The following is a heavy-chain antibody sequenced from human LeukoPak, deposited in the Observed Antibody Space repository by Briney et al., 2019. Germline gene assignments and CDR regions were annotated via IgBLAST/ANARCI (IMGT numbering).Heavy chain of an antibody. V-gene: IGHV1-2*02. CDR1: GYTFTGYY. CDR3: ARYSSSWYPFDY. Sequence: EASVKVSCKASGYTFTGYYMHWVRQAPGQGLEWMGWINPNSGGTNYAQKFQGRVTMTRDTSISTAYMELSRLRSDDTAVYYCARYSSSWYPFDYWGQGTLVTVSS. D-gene: IGHD6-13*01. J-gene: IGHJ4*02. CDR2: INPNSGGT.